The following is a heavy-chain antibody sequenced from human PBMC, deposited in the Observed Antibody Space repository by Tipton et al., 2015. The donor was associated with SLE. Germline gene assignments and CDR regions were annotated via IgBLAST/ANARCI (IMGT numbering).Heavy chain of an antibody. J-gene: IGHJ4*02. CDR1: GFTYSIYA. CDR2: ISYDGSNK. CDR3: ARDLVGAIYYFDY. V-gene: IGHV3-30*04. Sequence: SLRLSCAASGFTYSIYAMSWVRQAPGKGLEWVAVISYDGSNKYYADSVKGRFTISRDNSKNTLYLQMNSLRAEDTAVYYCARDLVGAIYYFDYWGQGTLVTVSS. D-gene: IGHD1-26*01.